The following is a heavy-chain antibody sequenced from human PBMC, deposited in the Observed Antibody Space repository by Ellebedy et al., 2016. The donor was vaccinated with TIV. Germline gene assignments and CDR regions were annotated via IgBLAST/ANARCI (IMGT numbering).Heavy chain of an antibody. J-gene: IGHJ4*02. CDR3: ARGDARSSWILGFFES. V-gene: IGHV3-11*01. CDR2: ISSGGNKI. D-gene: IGHD3-16*01. Sequence: GGSLRLSXTASGLSLSDYYMSWIRQAPGKGLEWIAYISSGGNKIYYGDSVEGRFTISRDNTKNSLFLNMNNLRAEDSAVYYCARGDARSSWILGFFESWGQGTLVTVSS. CDR1: GLSLSDYY.